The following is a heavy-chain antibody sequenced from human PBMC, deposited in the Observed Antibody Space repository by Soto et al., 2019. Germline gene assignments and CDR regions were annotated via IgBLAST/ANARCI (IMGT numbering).Heavy chain of an antibody. CDR3: ARGGITIFGVAPDYYYGMDV. D-gene: IGHD3-3*01. CDR1: GYTFTGYY. CDR2: INPNSGGT. J-gene: IGHJ6*02. V-gene: IGHV1-2*02. Sequence: AASVKVSCKASGYTFTGYYMHWVRQAPGQGLEWMGWINPNSGGTNYAQKFQGRVTMTRDTSISTAYMELSRLRSDDTAVYYCARGGITIFGVAPDYYYGMDVWGQGTTVTVSS.